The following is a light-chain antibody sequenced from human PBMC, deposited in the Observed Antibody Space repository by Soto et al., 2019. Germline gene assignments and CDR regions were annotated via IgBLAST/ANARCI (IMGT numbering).Light chain of an antibody. CDR2: GAS. Sequence: EIVLTQSPGTLSLPPGERATLSCRASQSGFSFYLAWFQKKPGQAPRLLIYGASSRATGIPDRFSGSGSETEFPLTISRLEPEDSAVYYCHQYGNSPWTLGQGTKVEI. CDR1: QSGFSFY. CDR3: HQYGNSPWT. V-gene: IGKV3-20*01. J-gene: IGKJ1*01.